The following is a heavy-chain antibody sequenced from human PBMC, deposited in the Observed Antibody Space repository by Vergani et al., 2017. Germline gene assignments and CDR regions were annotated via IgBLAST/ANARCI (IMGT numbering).Heavy chain of an antibody. CDR3: ARSRPYCTSGSCPAI. D-gene: IGHD2-15*01. V-gene: IGHV4-61*02. CDR2: IHTGGST. J-gene: IGHJ4*02. Sequence: VKLQESGPGLLKPSQTLSLTFTVSGESIRSGSHYWSWIRQPAGKGPEWIGHIHTGGSTDLNPSFKSRVSISVDTSKSQFSLKLNSVTVADTAVYYCARSRPYCTSGSCPAIWGQGTLVTVSS. CDR1: GESIRSGSHY.